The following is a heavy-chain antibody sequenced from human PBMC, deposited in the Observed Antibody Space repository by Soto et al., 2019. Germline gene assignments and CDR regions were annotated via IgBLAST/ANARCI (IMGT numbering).Heavy chain of an antibody. D-gene: IGHD3-16*01. Sequence: QLQLQESGQGLVKPSETLSLTCTVSGASISSSSYFCGWIRQPPGKALEWVGSFYLSESTNYTPSLHSRLTIYVGTSNHHLSLRLTSLIAAYTAVYYCASGNIGSYRAWFDPWGQGSLITVSS. J-gene: IGHJ5*02. CDR1: GASISSSSYF. V-gene: IGHV4-39*02. CDR2: FYLSEST. CDR3: ASGNIGSYRAWFDP.